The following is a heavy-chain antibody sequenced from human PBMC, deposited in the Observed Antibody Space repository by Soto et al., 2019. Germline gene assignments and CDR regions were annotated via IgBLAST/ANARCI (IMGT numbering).Heavy chain of an antibody. CDR3: ARQRSYGYRTGRNYYYGMDV. V-gene: IGHV5-51*01. Sequence: PGESLKISCKGSGYSFTSYWIGWVRQMPGKGLEWMGIIYPGDSDTRYSPSFQGQVTISADKSISTAYLQWSSLKASDTAMYYCARQRSYGYRTGRNYYYGMDVWGQGTTVTVSS. CDR2: IYPGDSDT. CDR1: GYSFTSYW. D-gene: IGHD5-18*01. J-gene: IGHJ6*02.